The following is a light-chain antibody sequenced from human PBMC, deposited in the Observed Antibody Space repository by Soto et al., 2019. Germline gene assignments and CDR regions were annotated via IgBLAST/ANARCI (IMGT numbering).Light chain of an antibody. V-gene: IGKV3-20*01. Sequence: EIVMTQSPLTLSVSQGERATLSCRASQSVSNNYLSWYQQKPGQAPSVLIYGATNRATGIPDRFSGSGSGTDFTPTISRLEPEDFAVYYCQQYGSSVTFGQGTNVEIK. CDR2: GAT. CDR1: QSVSNNY. J-gene: IGKJ4*01. CDR3: QQYGSSVT.